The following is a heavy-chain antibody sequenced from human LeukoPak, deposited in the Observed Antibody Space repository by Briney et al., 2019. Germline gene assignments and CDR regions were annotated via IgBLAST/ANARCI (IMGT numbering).Heavy chain of an antibody. Sequence: PGGSLRLSCAASGFTFSSYAMHWVRQAPGKGLEWVAVISYDGSNKYYADSVKGRFTISRDNSKNTLYLQTNSLRAEDTAVYYCARDAGYGSGSYYSYYFDYWGQGTLVTVSS. CDR1: GFTFSSYA. CDR2: ISYDGSNK. CDR3: ARDAGYGSGSYYSYYFDY. V-gene: IGHV3-30*04. D-gene: IGHD3-10*01. J-gene: IGHJ4*02.